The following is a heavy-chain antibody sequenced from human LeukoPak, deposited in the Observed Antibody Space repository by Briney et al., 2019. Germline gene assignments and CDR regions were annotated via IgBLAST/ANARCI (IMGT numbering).Heavy chain of an antibody. D-gene: IGHD6-19*01. CDR3: ASRLMIAVAGTGRSDYFNY. CDR1: GGSISSGGYY. V-gene: IGHV4-31*03. CDR2: IYYSGST. J-gene: IGHJ4*02. Sequence: SQTLSLTCTVSGGSISSGGYYWSWIRQHPGKGLEWIGYIYYSGSTYYNPSLKSRVTISVDTSKNQFSLKLSSVTAADTAVYYCASRLMIAVAGTGRSDYFNYWGQGTLVTVSS.